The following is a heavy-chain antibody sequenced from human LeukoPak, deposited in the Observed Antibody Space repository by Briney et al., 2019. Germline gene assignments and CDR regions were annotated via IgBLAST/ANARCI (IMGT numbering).Heavy chain of an antibody. D-gene: IGHD3-22*01. CDR2: INTNTGNP. CDR1: GYTFTSYA. J-gene: IGHJ4*02. Sequence: ASVKVSCKASGYTFTSYAMNWVRQAPGQGLEWMGRINTNTGNPTHAQGFTGRFVFSLDTSVTTAYLQISSLKAEDTAVYYCVRRYSSGYVGYWGQGTLVTVSA. CDR3: VRRYSSGYVGY. V-gene: IGHV7-4-1*02.